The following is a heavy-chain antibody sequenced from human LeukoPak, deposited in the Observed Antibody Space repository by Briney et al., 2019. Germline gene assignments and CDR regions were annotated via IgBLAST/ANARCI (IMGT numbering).Heavy chain of an antibody. CDR2: ISYDGSNK. Sequence: PGGSLRLSCAASGFTFSSYGMHWVRQAPGKGLEWVAVISYDGSNKYHPDSVKGRFTISRDNSKNTLYLQMNSLRAEDTAVYYCARDSRCSSTSCYPYYFDYWGQGTLVTVSS. CDR1: GFTFSSYG. CDR3: ARDSRCSSTSCYPYYFDY. J-gene: IGHJ4*02. D-gene: IGHD2-2*01. V-gene: IGHV3-30-3*01.